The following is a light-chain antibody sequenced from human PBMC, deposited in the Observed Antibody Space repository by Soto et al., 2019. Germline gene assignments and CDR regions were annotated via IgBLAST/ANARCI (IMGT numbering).Light chain of an antibody. CDR1: QGIGND. Sequence: DIQLTQSPSSLSASVGARVTITCRASQGIGNDLGWYQQKPGKAPKRLIYGAFNLQSGVPSRFSGSGSGTEFALTITSLQPEDFAVYYCQQYGDWPPDTFGQGTKVEI. CDR2: GAF. J-gene: IGKJ2*01. V-gene: IGKV1-17*01. CDR3: QQYGDWPPDT.